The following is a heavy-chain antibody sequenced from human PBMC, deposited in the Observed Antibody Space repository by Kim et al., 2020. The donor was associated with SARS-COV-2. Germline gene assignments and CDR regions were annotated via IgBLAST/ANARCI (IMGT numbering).Heavy chain of an antibody. V-gene: IGHV1-2*04. CDR1: GYTFTGYY. Sequence: ASVKVSCKASGYTFTGYYMHWVRQAPGQGLEWMGWINPNSGGTNYAQKFRGWVTMTRDTSISTAYMELSRLRSDDTAVYYCARGIQLWAPYGMDVWGQGTTVTVSS. CDR2: INPNSGGT. CDR3: ARGIQLWAPYGMDV. D-gene: IGHD5-18*01. J-gene: IGHJ6*02.